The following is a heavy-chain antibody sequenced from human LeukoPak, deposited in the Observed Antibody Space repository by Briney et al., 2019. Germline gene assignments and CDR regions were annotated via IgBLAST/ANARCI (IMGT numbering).Heavy chain of an antibody. CDR1: GLPFNRYA. CDR3: AKGDGLFDY. D-gene: IGHD5-24*01. Sequence: GGALGLSWGASGLPFNRYAMSWGRQGPGKGLGGVSAIIGSGGSTYYADSVKGLFTISRDNSKNTLYLQMNSLRAEDTAVYYCAKGDGLFDYWGQGTLVTVSS. J-gene: IGHJ4*02. V-gene: IGHV3-23*01. CDR2: IIGSGGST.